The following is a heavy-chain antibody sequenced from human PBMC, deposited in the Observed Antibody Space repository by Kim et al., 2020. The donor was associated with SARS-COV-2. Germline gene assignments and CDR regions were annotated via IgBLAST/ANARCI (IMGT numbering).Heavy chain of an antibody. CDR1: GYSFTSYW. D-gene: IGHD3-22*01. J-gene: IGHJ1*01. CDR2: IYPGDSDT. V-gene: IGHV5-51*01. Sequence: GESLKISCKGSGYSFTSYWIGWVRQMPGKGLEWMGIIYPGDSDTRYSPSFQGQVTISADKSISTAYLQWSSLKASDTAMYYCASGIYDSSGYQYFQHWGQGTLVTVSS. CDR3: ASGIYDSSGYQYFQH.